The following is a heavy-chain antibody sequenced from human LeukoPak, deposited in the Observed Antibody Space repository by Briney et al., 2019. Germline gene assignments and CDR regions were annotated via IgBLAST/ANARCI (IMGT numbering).Heavy chain of an antibody. CDR3: ARGGGSYYYYYYMDV. J-gene: IGHJ6*03. V-gene: IGHV1-2*02. D-gene: IGHD1-26*01. CDR1: GGTFSSYA. Sequence: ASVKVSCKASGGTFSSYAISWVRQAPGQGLEWMGWINPNSGSTNYAQKFQGRVTMTRDTSISTAYMELSRLRSDDTAVYYCARGGGSYYYYYYMDVWGKGTTVTVSS. CDR2: INPNSGST.